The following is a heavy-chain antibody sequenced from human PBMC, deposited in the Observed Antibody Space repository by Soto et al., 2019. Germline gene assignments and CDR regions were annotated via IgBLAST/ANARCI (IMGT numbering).Heavy chain of an antibody. J-gene: IGHJ4*02. CDR3: ARSDGRY. CDR1: GASISSYY. V-gene: IGHV4-59*01. CDR2: IYYSGST. Sequence: SSETLSLTCTVSGASISSYYWTWIRQPPGEGLEWIGYIYYSGSTNYNPSLKSRVTISVDTSKNQFSLKLSSVTAADTAVYYCARSDGRYWGQGTLVTVSS.